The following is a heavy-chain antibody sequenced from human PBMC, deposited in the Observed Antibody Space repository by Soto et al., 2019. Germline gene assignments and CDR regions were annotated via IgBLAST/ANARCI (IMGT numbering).Heavy chain of an antibody. D-gene: IGHD5-18*01. CDR1: GFTFSSYA. CDR2: ISYDGSNK. CDR3: ARKRDTAMVLDY. Sequence: GGSLRLSCGASGFTFSSYAMHWVRQAPGKGLEWVAVISYDGSNKYYADSVKGRFTISRDNSKNTLYLQMNSLRAEDTAVYYCARKRDTAMVLDYWGQGTLVTVSS. V-gene: IGHV3-30-3*01. J-gene: IGHJ4*02.